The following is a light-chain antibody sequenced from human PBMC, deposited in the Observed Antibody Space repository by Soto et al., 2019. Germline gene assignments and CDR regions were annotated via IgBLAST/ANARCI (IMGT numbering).Light chain of an antibody. J-gene: IGKJ2*01. CDR1: QGINSY. V-gene: IGKV1-9*01. CDR2: GAS. CDR3: QQLNSYPYT. Sequence: DIQLTQSPSFLSASVGDRVTITCRASQGINSYLAWYQQNPGTAPKLLIYGASTLQSGVPLRFSGSGSGTEFTLTISSLQPEDFATYCCQQLNSYPYTFGQGTKLEIK.